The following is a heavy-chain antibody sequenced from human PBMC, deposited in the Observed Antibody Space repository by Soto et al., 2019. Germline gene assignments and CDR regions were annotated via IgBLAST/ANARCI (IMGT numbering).Heavy chain of an antibody. J-gene: IGHJ6*02. CDR2: INHSGST. Sequence: SETLSLTCAVYGGSFSGYYWSWIRQPPGKGLEWIGEINHSGSTNYNPSLKSRVTISVDTSKNQFSLKLSSVTAAATAVYYCARGRGVIKSYYYYGMDVWGQGTTVTVSS. CDR3: ARGRGVIKSYYYYGMDV. D-gene: IGHD3-10*01. CDR1: GGSFSGYY. V-gene: IGHV4-34*01.